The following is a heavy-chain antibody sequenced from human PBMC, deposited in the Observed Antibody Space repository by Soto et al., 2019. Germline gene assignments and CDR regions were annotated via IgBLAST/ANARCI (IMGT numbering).Heavy chain of an antibody. CDR2: IYYSGST. D-gene: IGHD3-10*01. CDR1: GGSISSYY. J-gene: IGHJ3*02. V-gene: IGHV4-59*01. Sequence: SETLSLTCTVSGGSISSYYWSWIRQPPGKGLEWIGYIYYSGSTNYNPSLKSRVTISVDTSKNQFSLKLSSVTAADTAVYYCAGRPRGDACDIWGQGTMVTVSS. CDR3: AGRPRGDACDI.